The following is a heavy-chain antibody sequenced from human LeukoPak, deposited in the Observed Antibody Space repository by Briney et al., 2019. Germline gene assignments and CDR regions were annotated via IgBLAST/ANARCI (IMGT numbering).Heavy chain of an antibody. CDR3: ARVATGAKPFDP. D-gene: IGHD1-7*01. V-gene: IGHV4-59*02. CDR2: VSNSGST. J-gene: IGHJ5*02. Sequence: SETLSLTCTVSGASVSNYYWSWIRQPPEKELEWIGYVSNSGSTDYHPSLKSRVTISVDTSKNLSSLKLSSVTAADTAVYYCARVATGAKPFDPWGQGTLVTVSS. CDR1: GASVSNYY.